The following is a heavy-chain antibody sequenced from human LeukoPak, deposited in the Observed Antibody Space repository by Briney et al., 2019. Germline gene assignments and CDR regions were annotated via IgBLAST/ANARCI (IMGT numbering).Heavy chain of an antibody. Sequence: SETLSLTCTVSGYSISSGHYWDWIRPPPGKGLEWIGSMYHSGSTYHNPPLKSRVTISVDTSKNQFSLKLSSVTAADTAVYYCARTTVTMDYYYYMDVWGKGTTVTVSS. D-gene: IGHD4-17*01. V-gene: IGHV4-38-2*02. CDR3: ARTTVTMDYYYYMDV. CDR1: GYSISSGHY. CDR2: MYHSGST. J-gene: IGHJ6*03.